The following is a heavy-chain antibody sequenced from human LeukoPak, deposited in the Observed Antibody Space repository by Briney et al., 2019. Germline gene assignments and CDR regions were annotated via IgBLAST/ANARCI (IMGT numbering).Heavy chain of an antibody. V-gene: IGHV1-3*01. CDR1: GYTFTSYA. CDR3: ARDAPENWFDP. J-gene: IGHJ5*02. Sequence: GASVKVSCKASGYTFTSYAMHWVRQAPGQRLEWMGWINAGNGNTKYSQKFQGRVIITRDTSASTAYMDLSSLRSEDTAVYYCARDAPENWFDPWGQGTLVTVSS. CDR2: INAGNGNT.